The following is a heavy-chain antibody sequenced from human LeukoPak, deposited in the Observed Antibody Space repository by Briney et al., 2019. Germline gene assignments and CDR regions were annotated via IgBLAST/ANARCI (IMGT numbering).Heavy chain of an antibody. J-gene: IGHJ5*02. CDR3: ARDLGQYYDTSDNWFDP. V-gene: IGHV3-7*01. CDR2: IKQDGSEK. Sequence: GGSLRLSCVASGFTFTSYWMSWVRQAPGKGLEWVANIKQDGSEKYYLDSLEGRFTISRDNAKNSVYLQMNSLRVEDTAVYYCARDLGQYYDTSDNWFDPWGQGTLVTVSS. D-gene: IGHD3-22*01. CDR1: GFTFTSYW.